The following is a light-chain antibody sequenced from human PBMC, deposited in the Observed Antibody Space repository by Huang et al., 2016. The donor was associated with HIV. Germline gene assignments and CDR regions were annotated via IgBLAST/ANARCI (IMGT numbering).Light chain of an antibody. CDR1: QSLLHTNAYNY. V-gene: IGKV2-28*01. J-gene: IGKJ2*01. CDR3: MEALKTPYT. Sequence: DIVMIQSPLSLPVTPGEPASISCSSSQSLLHTNAYNYLDWYLQKPGQSPQLLIYLGSSRASGVPDRFSGGGSGTRFSLNISRVEAEDAGIYYCMEALKTPYTFGQGTKLEIK. CDR2: LGS.